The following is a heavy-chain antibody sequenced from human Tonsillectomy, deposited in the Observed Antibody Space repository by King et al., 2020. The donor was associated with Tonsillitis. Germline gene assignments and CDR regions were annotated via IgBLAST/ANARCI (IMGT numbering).Heavy chain of an antibody. J-gene: IGHJ4*02. D-gene: IGHD3-10*01. CDR2: IHHSGST. CDR3: ERSGGDYYGSGSHYNFFDY. V-gene: IGHV4-4*02. Sequence: QLQESGPGLVKPSGTLSLTCAVSGGSISSSNWWNWVRQPPGKGLEWSGEIHHSGSTNYNPSLKSRVTISVDKSKNQFSLKLSSVTAADTAVYYCERSGGDYYGSGSHYNFFDYWGQGTLVTVSS. CDR1: GGSISSSNW.